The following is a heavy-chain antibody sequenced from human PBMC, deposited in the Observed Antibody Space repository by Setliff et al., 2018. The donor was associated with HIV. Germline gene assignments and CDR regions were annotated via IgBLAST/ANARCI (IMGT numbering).Heavy chain of an antibody. V-gene: IGHV4-39*07. D-gene: IGHD3-16*02. CDR3: ARQYYDYVWGTYRSQYYFDN. J-gene: IGHJ4*02. CDR1: SGSISTSSYY. Sequence: KPSETLSLTCIVSSGSISTSSYYWGWTRQPPGKGLEWIGSIYYSGSTYYNPSLKSRITISIDTSKNQFSLRLSSVTAADTAVYYCARQYYDYVWGTYRSQYYFDNWGQGTLVTVSS. CDR2: IYYSGST.